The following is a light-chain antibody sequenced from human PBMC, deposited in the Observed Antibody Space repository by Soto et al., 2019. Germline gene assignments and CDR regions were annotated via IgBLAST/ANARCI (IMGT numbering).Light chain of an antibody. CDR1: ESISIW. CDR2: KAS. J-gene: IGKJ1*01. CDR3: QQYKSSST. Sequence: DIQMTHSPSTLSGSVGDRVTVTCRASESISIWLAWYQQKPGKAPNLLINKASSLQSEVPSRFSGSGSGTEFTLTITSLQPDDFGVYYCQQYKSSSTFGQGTKVDIK. V-gene: IGKV1-5*03.